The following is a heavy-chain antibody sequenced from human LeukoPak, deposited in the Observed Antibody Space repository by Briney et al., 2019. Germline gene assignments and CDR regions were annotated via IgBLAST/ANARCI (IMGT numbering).Heavy chain of an antibody. Sequence: GGSLRLSCAASGFTFSGYVMTWVRQPPGKGLQWVADISGSGGSTYYADSVKGRFSISRDNSKNTLYLQMNSLRAEDTAVYYCARDRTKQWLDDAFDIWGQGTMVTVSS. CDR2: ISGSGGST. D-gene: IGHD6-19*01. V-gene: IGHV3-23*01. J-gene: IGHJ3*02. CDR3: ARDRTKQWLDDAFDI. CDR1: GFTFSGYV.